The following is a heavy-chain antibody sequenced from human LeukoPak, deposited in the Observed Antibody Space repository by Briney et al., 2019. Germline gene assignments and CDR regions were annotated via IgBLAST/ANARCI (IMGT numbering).Heavy chain of an antibody. J-gene: IGHJ4*02. CDR2: ISYDGSDK. CDR3: ARALSGYYPYFDR. Sequence: GGSLSLSCAASEFTFSSYTMHWVRQAPGKGPEWVALISYDGSDKYYADSVKGRFTISRDNSKNTLYLQMNNLRAEDATMYYCARALSGYYPYFDRWGQGTLVTVSS. CDR1: EFTFSSYT. V-gene: IGHV3-30*04. D-gene: IGHD3-3*01.